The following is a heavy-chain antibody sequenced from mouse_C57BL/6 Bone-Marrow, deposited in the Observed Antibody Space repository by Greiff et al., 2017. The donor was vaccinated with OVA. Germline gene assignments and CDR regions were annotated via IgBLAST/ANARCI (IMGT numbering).Heavy chain of an antibody. CDR2: INPSNGGT. J-gene: IGHJ1*03. V-gene: IGHV1-53*01. Sequence: QVQLQQPGTELVKPGASVKLSCKASGYTFTSYWMHWVKQRPGQGLEWIGNINPSNGGTNYNEKFKSKATLTVDKSSSTAYMQLSSLTSEDSAVYYCARWDYGSSHWYFDVGGTGTTVTVSS. CDR3: ARWDYGSSHWYFDV. CDR1: GYTFTSYW. D-gene: IGHD1-1*01.